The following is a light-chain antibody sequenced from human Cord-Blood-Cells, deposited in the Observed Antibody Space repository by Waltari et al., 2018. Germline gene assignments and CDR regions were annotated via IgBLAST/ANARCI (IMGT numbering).Light chain of an antibody. V-gene: IGLV2-8*01. Sequence: QSALTQPPSASGSPGPSVTISCTGTSSDVGGYNYVSWYQQHPGKAPKLMIYGVSKRPSGVPDRFSGSKSGNTASLTVSGLQAEDEADYYCSSYAGSNTHVVFGGGTKLTVL. CDR3: SSYAGSNTHVV. J-gene: IGLJ2*01. CDR1: SSDVGGYNY. CDR2: GVS.